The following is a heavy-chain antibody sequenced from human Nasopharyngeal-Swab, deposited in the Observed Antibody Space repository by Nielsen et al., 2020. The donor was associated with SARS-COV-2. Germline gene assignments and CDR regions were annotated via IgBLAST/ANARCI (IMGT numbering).Heavy chain of an antibody. Sequence: SETLSLTCAVSGGSFSGHQWSWVRQPPGKGLEWIGEVSHGGGTNYNPSLKSRVTISVATSKNQFSLKLSSVTAADTAVYYCARGMGSDYVWGSYRYEDYFDYWGQGTLVTVSS. J-gene: IGHJ4*02. CDR3: ARGMGSDYVWGSYRYEDYFDY. CDR2: VSHGGGT. CDR1: GGSFSGHQ. V-gene: IGHV4-34*01. D-gene: IGHD3-16*02.